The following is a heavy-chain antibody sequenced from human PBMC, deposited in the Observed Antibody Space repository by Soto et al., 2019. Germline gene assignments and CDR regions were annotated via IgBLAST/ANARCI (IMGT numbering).Heavy chain of an antibody. Sequence: EVQLLESGGGVVQPGGSLRLSCAAYGFTFSSYAMHWVRHAPGKGLESVSAISSNGGSTYYANSVKLRFTISRDNSKNTLYLQMGSLRAEDMAVYYCARDSGYCSGGSCYPYWYFDLWCRGTLVTVSS. V-gene: IGHV3-64*01. CDR1: GFTFSSYA. D-gene: IGHD2-15*01. CDR3: ARDSGYCSGGSCYPYWYFDL. CDR2: ISSNGGST. J-gene: IGHJ2*01.